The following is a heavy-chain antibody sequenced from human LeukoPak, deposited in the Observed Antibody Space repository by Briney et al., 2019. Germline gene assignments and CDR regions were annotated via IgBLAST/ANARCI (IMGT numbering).Heavy chain of an antibody. V-gene: IGHV3-21*01. CDR2: ISSSSSYI. Sequence: GGSLRLSCAAYGFTFSSYSMNWVRQAPGQGLEWVSSISSSSSYIYYADSVKGRFTISRDNAKNSLYLQMNSLRAEDTAVYHCARDFDIVVVPAAKHWGQGTLVTVSS. CDR3: ARDFDIVVVPAAKH. D-gene: IGHD2-2*01. CDR1: GFTFSSYS. J-gene: IGHJ4*02.